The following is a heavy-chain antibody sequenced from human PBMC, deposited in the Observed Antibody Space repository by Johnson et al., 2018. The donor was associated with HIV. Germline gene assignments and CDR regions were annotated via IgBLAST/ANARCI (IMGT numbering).Heavy chain of an antibody. CDR2: ISYDGSNK. D-gene: IGHD1-26*01. CDR3: ARVGADSFDI. Sequence: QVQLVESGGGLVQPGGSLRLSCAASGFSVSSNYMTWVRQAPGEGLEWETLISYDGSNKYYADSVKGRFTISGDNAKNLLYLKIHSLRAQETAVYYCARVGADSFDIWGQGTMVTVSS. J-gene: IGHJ3*02. CDR1: GFSVSSNY. V-gene: IGHV3-30-3*01.